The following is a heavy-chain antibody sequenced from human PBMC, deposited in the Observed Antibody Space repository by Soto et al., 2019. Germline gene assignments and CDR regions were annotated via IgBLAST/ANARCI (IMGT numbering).Heavy chain of an antibody. D-gene: IGHD3-3*01. CDR3: ARGDYAFLGHDAFDV. CDR1: GASISNGRYS. Sequence: QMQLQESGSGLVKPSETLSLTCAVSGASISNGRYSWNWIRQPPGKGLEWVGYIFHSGDTYYHPALQSRVSLSVDKSKNVFSLKLTSVTAADTGVYYCARGDYAFLGHDAFDVWGQGAMVTVSS. V-gene: IGHV4-30-2*01. CDR2: IFHSGDT. J-gene: IGHJ3*01.